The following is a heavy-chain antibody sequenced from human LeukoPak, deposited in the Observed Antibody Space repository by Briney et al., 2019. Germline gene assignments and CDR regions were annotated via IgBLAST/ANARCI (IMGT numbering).Heavy chain of an antibody. CDR1: GYTFTDYY. CDR3: ARANFLYCSSSTCLLDY. V-gene: IGHV1-2*02. D-gene: IGHD2-2*01. J-gene: IGHJ4*02. Sequence: ASVKVSCKASGYTFTDYYMHWVRQAPGQGFEWMGWINPNDGVTNYAQKFQGRVTMTRDTSISTAHMEVSRLRSDDTAVYYCARANFLYCSSSTCLLDYWGQGTLVTVSS. CDR2: INPNDGVT.